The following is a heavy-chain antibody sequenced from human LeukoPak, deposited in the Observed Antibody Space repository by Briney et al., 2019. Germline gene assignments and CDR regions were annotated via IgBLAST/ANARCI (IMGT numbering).Heavy chain of an antibody. CDR1: GFTFSSYG. V-gene: IGHV3-33*01. CDR3: ARGPGNYYYGMDV. J-gene: IGHJ6*02. CDR2: IWYDGSNK. Sequence: GGSLRLSCAAYGFTFSSYGMHWVRQAPGKGLEWVAVIWYDGSNKYYADSVKGRFTISRDNSKNTLYLQMNSLRAEDTAVYYCARGPGNYYYGMDVWGQGTTVTVSS.